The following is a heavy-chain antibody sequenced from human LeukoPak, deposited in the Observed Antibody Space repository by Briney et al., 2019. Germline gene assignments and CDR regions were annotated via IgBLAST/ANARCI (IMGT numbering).Heavy chain of an antibody. D-gene: IGHD4-17*01. J-gene: IGHJ5*02. V-gene: IGHV3-23*01. CDR1: GFTFSTNA. CDR3: AKTGSTVTALNWFDP. CDR2: ISRSGGSS. Sequence: GGSLRLSCAASGFTFSTNAMSWVRQAPGKGLEWVSGISRSGGSSYYADSVKGRFTISRDNSKNTLYLQMNSLRGEDTAVYYCAKTGSTVTALNWFDPWGQGTLVTVSS.